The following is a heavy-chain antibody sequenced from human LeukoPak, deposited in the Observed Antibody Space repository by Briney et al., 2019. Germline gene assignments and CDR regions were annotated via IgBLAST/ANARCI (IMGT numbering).Heavy chain of an antibody. CDR1: GGSISSYY. D-gene: IGHD6-13*01. Sequence: PSETLSLTCTVSGGSISSYYWSWIRQPPGPGLEWIGYIYYSGSTYYNPSLKSRVTIAVDTSKNQCSLKLSSVTAADTAVYYCARVKAAAATRWFDPWGQGTLVTVSS. CDR3: ARVKAAAATRWFDP. V-gene: IGHV4-59*08. CDR2: IYYSGST. J-gene: IGHJ5*02.